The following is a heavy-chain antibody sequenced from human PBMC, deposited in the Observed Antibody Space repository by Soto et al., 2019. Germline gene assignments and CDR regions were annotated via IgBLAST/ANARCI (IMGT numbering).Heavy chain of an antibody. Sequence: QVQLVQSGAEVKKPGSSVKVSCKTSGGSLVTFALSWVRQAPGQGLEWMGGIIPFFGTTNYAQRFQGRLTITTDGSTGTTYMELSSLRSEDTALYYCAREACNTTACYTNEIDSWGQGTLVTVPS. CDR3: AREACNTTACYTNEIDS. CDR2: IIPFFGTT. CDR1: GGSLVTFA. V-gene: IGHV1-69*01. J-gene: IGHJ4*02. D-gene: IGHD2-15*01.